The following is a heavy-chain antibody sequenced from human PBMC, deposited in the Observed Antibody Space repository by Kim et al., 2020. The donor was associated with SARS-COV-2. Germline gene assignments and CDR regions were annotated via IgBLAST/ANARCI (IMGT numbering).Heavy chain of an antibody. CDR1: GYTFTSYA. Sequence: ASVKVSCKASGYTFTSYAMNWVRQAPGQGLEWMGWINTNTGNPTYAQGFTGRFVFSVDTSVSTAYLQISSLKAEDTAVYYCARDREGYCSSTSCPFDPWGQGTLVTVSS. V-gene: IGHV7-4-1*02. CDR3: ARDREGYCSSTSCPFDP. CDR2: INTNTGNP. J-gene: IGHJ5*02. D-gene: IGHD2-2*01.